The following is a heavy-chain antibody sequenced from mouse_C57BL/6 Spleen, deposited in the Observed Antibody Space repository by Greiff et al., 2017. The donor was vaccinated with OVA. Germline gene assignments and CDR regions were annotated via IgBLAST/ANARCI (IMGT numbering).Heavy chain of an antibody. J-gene: IGHJ2*01. D-gene: IGHD3-2*02. V-gene: IGHV5-4*01. CDR2: ISDGGSYT. CDR1: GFTFSSYA. Sequence: EVMLVESGGGLVKPGGSLKLSCAASGFTFSSYAMSWVRQTPEKRLEWVATISDGGSYTYYPDNVKGRFTISRDNAKNNLYLQMSHLKSEDTAMYYCARDRVDSSGYGGDYFDYWGQGTTLTVSS. CDR3: ARDRVDSSGYGGDYFDY.